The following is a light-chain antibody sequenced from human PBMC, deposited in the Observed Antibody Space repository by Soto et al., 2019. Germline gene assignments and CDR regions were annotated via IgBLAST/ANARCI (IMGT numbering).Light chain of an antibody. CDR1: TTDIDNYDS. Sequence: QSVQTPPASVSGSPGQSVTISCTATTTDIDNYDSVSWYQQAPGTAPKLIIYDVNNRPSGAPDRFSGSTSGNTASLTISGLQAEDETDYFCSLYSSNGSLIFGPGTKVTVL. J-gene: IGLJ1*01. V-gene: IGLV2-18*01. CDR3: SLYSSNGSLI. CDR2: DVN.